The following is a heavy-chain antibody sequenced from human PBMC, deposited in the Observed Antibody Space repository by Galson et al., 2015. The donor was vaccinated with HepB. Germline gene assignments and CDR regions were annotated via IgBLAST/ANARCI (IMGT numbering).Heavy chain of an antibody. CDR3: TSQPEKRYSVYYGDVDY. CDR1: GFTFGDYA. Sequence: SLRLSCAASGFTFGDYAMSWFRQAPGKGLEWVGFIRSKAYGGTTDYAASVKGRFTISRDDSKSIAYLQMNGLKTDDTAVYYCTSQPEKRYSVYYGDVDYWGQGTLVTVSS. V-gene: IGHV3-49*03. D-gene: IGHD5/OR15-5a*01. J-gene: IGHJ4*02. CDR2: IRSKAYGGTT.